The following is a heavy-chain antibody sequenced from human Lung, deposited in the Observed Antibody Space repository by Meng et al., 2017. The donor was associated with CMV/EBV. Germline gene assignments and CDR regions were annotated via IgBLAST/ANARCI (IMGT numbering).Heavy chain of an antibody. D-gene: IGHD6-19*01. V-gene: IGHV3-7*01. CDR3: ARRQWRYYFDY. CDR1: GFTFSSYW. CDR2: IKQDGREK. J-gene: IGHJ4*02. Sequence: GASLNISCAASGFTFSSYWMSWVRQAPGKGLEWVANIKQDGREKYYVDSVKGRFTIPRDNAKNSLYLQMNSLRAEDTAVYYCARRQWRYYFDYWGQGTLVTVSS.